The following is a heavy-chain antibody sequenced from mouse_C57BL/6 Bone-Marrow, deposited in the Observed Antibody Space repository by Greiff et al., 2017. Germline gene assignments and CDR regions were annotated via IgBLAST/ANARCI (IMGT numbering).Heavy chain of an antibody. J-gene: IGHJ1*03. CDR3: ARRDGSSSYWYFDV. V-gene: IGHV1-52*01. D-gene: IGHD1-1*01. Sequence: QVQLQQPGAELVRPGSSVKLSCKASGYTFTSYWMHWVKQRPIQGLEWIGNIDPSDSETHYTQKFKDKATLTVDKSSSTAYMQLSSLTSEDSAVYYCARRDGSSSYWYFDVWGTGTTVTVSS. CDR2: IDPSDSET. CDR1: GYTFTSYW.